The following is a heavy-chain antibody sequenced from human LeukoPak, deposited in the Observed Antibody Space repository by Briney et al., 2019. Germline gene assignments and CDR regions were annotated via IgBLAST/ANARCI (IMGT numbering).Heavy chain of an antibody. CDR2: INRDGSST. J-gene: IGHJ4*02. D-gene: IGHD2-2*02. CDR3: AGGEYPAALY. V-gene: IGHV3-74*01. Sequence: PGGSLRLSCAVSGFTFSSYWMHWVRQAPGKGLVWVSRINRDGSSTSYADSVKRRFTISRDNTKNTLHLQMNSLRAEDTAVYYWAGGEYPAALYWGRGDRVTV. CDR1: GFTFSSYW.